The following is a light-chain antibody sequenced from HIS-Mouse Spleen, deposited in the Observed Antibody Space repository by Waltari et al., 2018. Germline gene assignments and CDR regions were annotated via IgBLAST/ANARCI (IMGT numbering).Light chain of an antibody. CDR1: SSDVGGYNY. Sequence: QSALTQPASVSGSPGQSITISCTGTSSDVGGYNYVSWYQQHPGKAPKLMIYDVSNRSSGVSNRVSGSKTGNTASLTSSGLQAEDEADYYCSSYTSSSTLVVFGGGTKLTVL. CDR3: SSYTSSSTLVV. CDR2: DVS. J-gene: IGLJ2*01. V-gene: IGLV2-14*03.